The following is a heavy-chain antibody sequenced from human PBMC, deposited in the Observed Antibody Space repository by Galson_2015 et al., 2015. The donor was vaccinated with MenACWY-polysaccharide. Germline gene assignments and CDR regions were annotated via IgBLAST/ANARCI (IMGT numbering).Heavy chain of an antibody. V-gene: IGHV3-30-3*01. D-gene: IGHD5-24*01. CDR1: GFTFSNFP. CDR3: ARDEDRDVPTRIDY. CDR2: ISFDGGTK. Sequence: SLRLSCAASGFTFSNFPMHWVRQAPGKGLEWVTVISFDGGTKFYADSVKGRFTISRDNSKSTLYLQMNSLRAEDTAVYYCARDEDRDVPTRIDYWGQGTLVTVSS. J-gene: IGHJ4*02.